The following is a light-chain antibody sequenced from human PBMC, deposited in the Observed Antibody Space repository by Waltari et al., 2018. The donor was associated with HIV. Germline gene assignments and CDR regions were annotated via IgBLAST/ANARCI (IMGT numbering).Light chain of an antibody. Sequence: QSVLTQTPSMSRPPGQRVFISCSGSRSNIGNNFVYWFQQVAGRAPKLLIYNSDHRPSGVPDRSSATKSGSSASLAITGLQSDDEAVYFCASRDDNLSHWVFGGGTKLTV. CDR3: ASRDDNLSHWV. V-gene: IGLV1-47*02. CDR1: RSNIGNNF. CDR2: NSD. J-gene: IGLJ3*02.